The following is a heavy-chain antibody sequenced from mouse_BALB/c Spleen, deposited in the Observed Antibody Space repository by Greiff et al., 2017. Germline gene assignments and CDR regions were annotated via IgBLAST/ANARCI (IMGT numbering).Heavy chain of an antibody. D-gene: IGHD1-2*01. V-gene: IGHV1-87*01. CDR1: GYTFTSYW. J-gene: IGHJ4*01. CDR3: ARGTATLYYYAMDY. CDR2: IYPGDGDT. Sequence: VQLQQSGAELARPGASVKLSCKASGYTFTSYWMQWVKQRPGQGLEWIGAIYPGDGDTRYTQKFKGKATLTADKSSSTAYMQLSSLASEDSAVYYCARGTATLYYYAMDYWGQGTSVTVSS.